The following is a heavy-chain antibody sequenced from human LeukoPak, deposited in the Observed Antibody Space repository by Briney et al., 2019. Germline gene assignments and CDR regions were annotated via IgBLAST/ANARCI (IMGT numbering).Heavy chain of an antibody. J-gene: IGHJ4*02. V-gene: IGHV3-23*01. CDR3: AKGAYDYIEMGYFDS. Sequence: GGSLRLSCAASGFTSTNYAMTWVRQAPGKGLEWVSILIGSSGSTDYADSVKGRFPISRDTSKNTLFLQMNSLRAEDTAIYYCAKGAYDYIEMGYFDSWGQGTLVTVSS. CDR1: GFTSTNYA. CDR2: LIGSSGST. D-gene: IGHD5-12*01.